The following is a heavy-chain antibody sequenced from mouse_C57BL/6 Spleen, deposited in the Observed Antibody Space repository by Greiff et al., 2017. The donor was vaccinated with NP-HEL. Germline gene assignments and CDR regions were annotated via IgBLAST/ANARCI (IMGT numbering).Heavy chain of an antibody. J-gene: IGHJ2*01. D-gene: IGHD2-4*01. CDR3: ARGDDYDQGGYFDY. CDR1: GYTFTSYD. V-gene: IGHV1-85*01. Sequence: QVQLQQSGPELVKPGASVKLSCKASGYTFTSYDINWVKQRPGQGLEWIGWIYPRDGSTKYNEKFKGKATLTVDTSSSTAYMELHSLTSEDSAVYFCARGDDYDQGGYFDYWGQGTTLTVSS. CDR2: IYPRDGST.